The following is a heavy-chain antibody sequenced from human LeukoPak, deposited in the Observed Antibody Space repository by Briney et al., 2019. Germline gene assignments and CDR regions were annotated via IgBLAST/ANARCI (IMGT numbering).Heavy chain of an antibody. CDR1: GGSISSSNW. CDR2: IYHSGST. CDR3: ASLAKYSSGWYYYYYGMDV. J-gene: IGHJ6*04. Sequence: PSETLSLTCAVSGGSISSSNWWSWVRQPPGKGLEWIGEIYHSGSTNYNPSLKSRVTISVDKSKNQFSLKLSSVTAAGTAVYYCASLAKYSSGWYYYYYGMDVWGKGTTVTVSS. V-gene: IGHV4-4*02. D-gene: IGHD6-19*01.